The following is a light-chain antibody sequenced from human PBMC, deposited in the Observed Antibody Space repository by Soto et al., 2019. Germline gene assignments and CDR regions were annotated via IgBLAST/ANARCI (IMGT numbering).Light chain of an antibody. CDR3: QQYGDSKT. Sequence: ELVLTQSPGTLSLSPGERATLYCRASKTVTGNFLAWYQQRPGRAPRLLIYDTFSRATGIPDRFSGSGSGTDFTLTINRLEPEDFAVYYCQQYGDSKTFGQGTKVEV. V-gene: IGKV3-20*01. J-gene: IGKJ1*01. CDR1: KTVTGNF. CDR2: DTF.